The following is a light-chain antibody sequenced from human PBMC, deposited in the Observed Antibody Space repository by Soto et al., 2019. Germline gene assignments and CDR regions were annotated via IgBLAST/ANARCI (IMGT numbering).Light chain of an antibody. V-gene: IGLV2-14*01. CDR1: SSDVGGHDY. CDR2: EVR. J-gene: IGLJ1*01. CDR3: SSYSSTTLV. Sequence: QSALTQPASVSGSPGQSSTIAFTGTSSDVGGHDYVSWYQQHPGKAPKLIIYEVRNRPSGVSNRFSGSKSGNTASLTISGLQAEDEADYYCSSYSSTTLVFGTGTKVTVL.